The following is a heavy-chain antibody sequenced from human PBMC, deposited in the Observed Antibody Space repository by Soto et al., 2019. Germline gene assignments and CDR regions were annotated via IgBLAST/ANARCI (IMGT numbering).Heavy chain of an antibody. D-gene: IGHD2-2*02. CDR1: GFTFSHAW. CDR2: ITSKSAGETT. V-gene: IGHV3-15*01. J-gene: IGHJ4*02. CDR3: HTEHTLFMAH. Sequence: EAQLVESGGGLVTPGESLRLSCVASGFTFSHAWMSWVRQAPGKGLEWIGRITSKSAGETTAYAAPVTGRFTVSRDDLKNTHYLQLNSLKTEDTGIYYRHTEHTLFMAHWGQGTLVTVSS.